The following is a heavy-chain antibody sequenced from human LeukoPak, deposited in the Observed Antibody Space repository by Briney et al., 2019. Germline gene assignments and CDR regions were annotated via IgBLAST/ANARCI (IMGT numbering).Heavy chain of an antibody. J-gene: IGHJ3*02. V-gene: IGHV3-11*06. CDR2: ISSSSSYT. D-gene: IGHD1-1*01. Sequence: GRSLRLSCAASGFTFSDYYMSWIRQAPGEGLGWVSYISSSSSYTNYAASVKGRFTISRDNAKNSLYLQMHSLRAEDTAEYYCARDSPNDDAFDIWGRGTMVTVSS. CDR1: GFTFSDYY. CDR3: ARDSPNDDAFDI.